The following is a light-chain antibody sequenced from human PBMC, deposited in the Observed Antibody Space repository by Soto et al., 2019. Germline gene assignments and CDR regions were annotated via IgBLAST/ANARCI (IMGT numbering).Light chain of an antibody. CDR2: DTS. V-gene: IGKV3-11*01. CDR3: QHRTNWPLT. J-gene: IGKJ4*01. Sequence: EIVLTQSPAILSLSPGERATLSCRASQDVGISLAWYQQKPGQAPRLLIYDTSHRATGIPARFSGSGSGTDFTLTISSLEPEDFADYYCQHRTNWPLTFGGGSKVEIK. CDR1: QDVGIS.